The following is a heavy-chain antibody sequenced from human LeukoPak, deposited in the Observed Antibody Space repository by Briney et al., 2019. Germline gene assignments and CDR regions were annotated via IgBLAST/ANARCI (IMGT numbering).Heavy chain of an antibody. Sequence: SETLSLTCTVSGDSISSHYWTWIRQPPGKGLEWVGYMHYNGATNYNPSLKSRITPSLDTSKNPFSLKLNSVTAADTAVYYCARGGWSLDYWGQGTLVTVSS. V-gene: IGHV4-59*11. CDR1: GDSISSHY. CDR2: MHYNGAT. D-gene: IGHD6-19*01. J-gene: IGHJ4*02. CDR3: ARGGWSLDY.